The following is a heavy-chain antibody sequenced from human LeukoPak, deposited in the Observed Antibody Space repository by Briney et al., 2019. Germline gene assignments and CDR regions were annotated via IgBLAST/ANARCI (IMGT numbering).Heavy chain of an antibody. D-gene: IGHD2-21*01. V-gene: IGHV6-1*01. Sequence: SQTLSLTCAISGDSVSNNTAAWNWIRQSPSRGLEWLGRAFYRSKWYHDYEVSVKSRIAINPDTSKNQFSLQLNSVTAADTAVYYCARCQVGQDGDWTFDIWGQGTMVTVSS. CDR2: AFYRSKWYH. CDR1: GDSVSNNTAA. CDR3: ARCQVGQDGDWTFDI. J-gene: IGHJ3*02.